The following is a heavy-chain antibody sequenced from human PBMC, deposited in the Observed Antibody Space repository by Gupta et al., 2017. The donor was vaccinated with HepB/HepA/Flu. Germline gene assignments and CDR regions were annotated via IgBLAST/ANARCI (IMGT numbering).Heavy chain of an antibody. J-gene: IGHJ4*02. CDR1: GFTFNMYG. Sequence: QEQLVESGGGVVQPGRSLSLSCAASGFTFNMYGMHWVRQAPGKGLEWVAVISYDGRNTYYGDSVKGRFTISRDNSKNTLFLQMNSLRTEDTAVYYCAKDRDDYNDPLHYWGQGTLVTVSS. CDR2: ISYDGRNT. V-gene: IGHV3-30*18. D-gene: IGHD5-24*01. CDR3: AKDRDDYNDPLHY.